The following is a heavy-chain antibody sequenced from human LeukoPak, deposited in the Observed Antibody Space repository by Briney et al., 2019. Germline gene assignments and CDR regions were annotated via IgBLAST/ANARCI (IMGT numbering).Heavy chain of an antibody. CDR3: AKDHPSLKFDY. J-gene: IGHJ4*02. Sequence: GRSLRLSCAASGFTFSSYGMHWVRQAPGKGLVWVAVISYDGSNKYYADSVKGRFTISRDNSKNTLYLQMNSLRAEDTAVYYCAKDHPSLKFDYWGQGTLVTVSS. CDR2: ISYDGSNK. V-gene: IGHV3-30*18. CDR1: GFTFSSYG.